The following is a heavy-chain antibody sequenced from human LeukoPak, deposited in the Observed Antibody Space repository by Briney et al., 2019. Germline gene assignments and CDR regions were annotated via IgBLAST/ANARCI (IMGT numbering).Heavy chain of an antibody. V-gene: IGHV3-21*01. CDR3: ARENYYDFDRDFDY. CDR1: GFTFSSYS. CDR2: MSSSSSYI. J-gene: IGHJ4*02. Sequence: GGSLRLSCAASGFTFSSYSMNWVRQAPGKGLEWVSSMSSSSSYIYYADSVKGRFTISRDNAKNSLYLQMNSLRAEDTAVYYCARENYYDFDRDFDYWGQGTLVTVSS. D-gene: IGHD3-22*01.